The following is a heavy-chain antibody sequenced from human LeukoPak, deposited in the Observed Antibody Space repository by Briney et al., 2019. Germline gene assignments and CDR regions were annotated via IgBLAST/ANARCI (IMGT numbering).Heavy chain of an antibody. D-gene: IGHD1-26*01. J-gene: IGHJ4*02. Sequence: PGGALRLSCAASGFTFSSYSMNWVRQAPGKGLEWVSSISSSSYIYYADSVKGRFTISRDNAKNSLYLQMNSLRAEDTAVYYCARDLRGGYYNWGQGTLVTVSS. CDR3: ARDLRGGYYN. CDR1: GFTFSSYS. V-gene: IGHV3-21*01. CDR2: ISSSSYI.